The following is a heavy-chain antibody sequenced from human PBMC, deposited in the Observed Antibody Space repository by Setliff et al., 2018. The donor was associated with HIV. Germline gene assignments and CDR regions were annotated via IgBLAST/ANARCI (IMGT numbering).Heavy chain of an antibody. CDR3: ARVRSYGSAYDAFDV. CDR2: IYSGGST. Sequence: PSETLSLTCTVSGGSIGGYYWSWIRQPPGMGLEWLGCIYSGGSTNYNPSLESRVTISLDTSKNQFSLRLTSVTAADTAVYYCARVRSYGSAYDAFDVWGPGTMVTVSS. J-gene: IGHJ3*01. D-gene: IGHD3-10*01. V-gene: IGHV4-4*08. CDR1: GGSIGGYY.